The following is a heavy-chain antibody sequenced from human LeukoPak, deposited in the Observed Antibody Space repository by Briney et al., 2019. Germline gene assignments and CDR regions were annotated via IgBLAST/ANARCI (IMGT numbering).Heavy chain of an antibody. CDR3: ARDHIVVVTANWGGAFDI. CDR1: GYTFTSYY. V-gene: IGHV1-46*01. J-gene: IGHJ3*02. CDR2: INPSGGST. Sequence: VASVKVSCKASGYTFTSYYMHWVRQAPGQGLEWMGIINPSGGSTSYAQKFQGRVTMTRDTSTSTVYMELSSLRSEDTAVYYCARDHIVVVTANWGGAFDIWGQGTMVTVSS. D-gene: IGHD2-21*02.